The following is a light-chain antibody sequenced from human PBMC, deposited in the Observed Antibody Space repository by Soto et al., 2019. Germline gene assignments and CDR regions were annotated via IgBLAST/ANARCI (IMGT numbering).Light chain of an antibody. Sequence: QSVLTQPPSVSGAPGQRVTISCTGSSSNIGANSDVHWYQHLPGTAPKLLIYGNNNPPSGVPDLSSGSKSGTSAPLAITGLHAEDEADYYSVSYTSISTHVFGTGTKVTVL. CDR1: SSNIGANSD. V-gene: IGLV1-40*01. CDR3: VSYTSISTHV. J-gene: IGLJ1*01. CDR2: GNN.